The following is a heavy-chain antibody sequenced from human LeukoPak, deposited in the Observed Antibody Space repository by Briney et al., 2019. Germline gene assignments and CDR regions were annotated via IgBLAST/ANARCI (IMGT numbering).Heavy chain of an antibody. CDR1: GFSFSRSS. J-gene: IGHJ2*01. D-gene: IGHD3-22*01. CDR3: AGRDTIGYSPREWDYWYCDL. CDR2: FSSVSSYI. V-gene: IGHV3-21*01. Sequence: GGSLRLSCAASGFSFSRSSMNWVRQPPAKGLEAGSSFSSVSSYIYYAHSVQGRFTHSRNRANNSLYLQKDTLRAEDTAVYYCAGRDTIGYSPREWDYWYCDLWGRGTLVSVSS.